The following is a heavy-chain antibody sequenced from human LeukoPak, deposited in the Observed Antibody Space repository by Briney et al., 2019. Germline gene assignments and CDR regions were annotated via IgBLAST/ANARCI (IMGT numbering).Heavy chain of an antibody. J-gene: IGHJ4*02. CDR1: GYSISSGYY. Sequence: PSETLSLTCPVSGYSISSGYYWGWIRQPPGKGLGWVGSIYYSRNTYYNPSLKSRVTLSVDTSKTEFSLKLSSVTAADTVVYCCARLRRADLFDYWGQGTLVTVSS. CDR3: ARLRRADLFDY. V-gene: IGHV4-38-2*01. CDR2: IYYSRNT. D-gene: IGHD6-13*01.